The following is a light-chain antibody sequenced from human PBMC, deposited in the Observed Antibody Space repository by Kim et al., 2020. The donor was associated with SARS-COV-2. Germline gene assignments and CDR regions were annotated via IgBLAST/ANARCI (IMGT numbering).Light chain of an antibody. V-gene: IGKV1-5*03. Sequence: ASGGERITYTCRANQSIHNWLAWYQQKPGKAPKFLIYKASTLGSGVPSRFSGSGSGTEFTLTINSLQPDDFATYYCQQYSSYSITFGQGTRLEIK. CDR1: QSIHNW. J-gene: IGKJ5*01. CDR2: KAS. CDR3: QQYSSYSIT.